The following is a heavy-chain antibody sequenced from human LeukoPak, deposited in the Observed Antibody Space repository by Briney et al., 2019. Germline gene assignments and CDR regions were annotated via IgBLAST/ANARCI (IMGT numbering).Heavy chain of an antibody. V-gene: IGHV2-5*02. D-gene: IGHD3-10*01. CDR2: IYWDDDK. CDR1: GFSLSTSGVG. CDR3: AHSEDYYGSVDAFDI. Sequence: SGPTLVNPTQTLTLTCTFSGFSLSTSGVGVGWIRQPPGRALEWLAFIYWDDDKRYSPSLESRLTITKDTFKNQVVLTMTNMDPVDTATYYCAHSEDYYGSVDAFDIWGQGTMVTVSS. J-gene: IGHJ3*02.